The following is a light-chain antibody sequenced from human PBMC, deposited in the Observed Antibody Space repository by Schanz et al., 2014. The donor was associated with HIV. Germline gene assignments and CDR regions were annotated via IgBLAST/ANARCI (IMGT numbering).Light chain of an antibody. CDR1: QGISSY. CDR3: QQSYRTPLR. J-gene: IGKJ1*01. Sequence: AIRIPQSPSSLSASTGDRVTITCRASQGISSYSAWYQQKPGKAPKLLIYAASTLQSGVPSRFSGSGSGTDFTLTISSLQPEDFATYFCQQSYRTPLRFGQGTRVEIK. V-gene: IGKV1-8*01. CDR2: AAS.